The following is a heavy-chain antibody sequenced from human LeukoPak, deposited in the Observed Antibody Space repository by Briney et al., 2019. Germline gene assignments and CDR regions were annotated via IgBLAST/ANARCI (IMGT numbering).Heavy chain of an antibody. V-gene: IGHV3-23*01. CDR2: ISGTGGRT. J-gene: IGHJ4*02. CDR1: GFTFSTYA. Sequence: GWSLRLSCAASGFTFSTYAMSWVRQAPGKGVEWVSDISGTGGRTYYADSVEGRFTISRDTSKNTLYLQMNSLRAEDTAVYYCAKDRCGSSCFADFDYWGQGTLVTVSS. CDR3: AKDRCGSSCFADFDY. D-gene: IGHD2-15*01.